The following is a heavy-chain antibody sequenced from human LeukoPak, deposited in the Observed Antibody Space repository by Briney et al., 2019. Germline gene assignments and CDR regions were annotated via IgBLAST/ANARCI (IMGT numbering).Heavy chain of an antibody. CDR1: GFTFHDYA. CDR3: AKAISCCDSWYYFDI. V-gene: IGHV3-9*01. CDR2: FNWDSGSI. D-gene: IGHD3-22*01. J-gene: IGHJ3*02. Sequence: SLRLSCAASGFTFHDYAMHWVRQAPGTGMEWASGFNWDSGSIGYADYVKVRFTIATDNAKNSLYLQMNSLRAEDTDLYDCAKAISCCDSWYYFDIWGQGTMVTVS.